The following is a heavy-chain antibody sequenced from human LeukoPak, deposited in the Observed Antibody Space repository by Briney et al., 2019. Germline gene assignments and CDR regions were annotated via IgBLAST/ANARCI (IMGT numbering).Heavy chain of an antibody. J-gene: IGHJ5*02. CDR1: GFTFSSYA. Sequence: GSLRLSCAASGFTFSSYAMHWVRQAPGKGLEWIGSIYHSGSTYYNPSLKSRVTISVDTSKNQFSLRLSSVTAADTAVYYCVRDGYSSSWYWFDPWGQGTLVTVSS. V-gene: IGHV4-38-2*02. D-gene: IGHD6-13*01. CDR3: VRDGYSSSWYWFDP. CDR2: IYHSGST.